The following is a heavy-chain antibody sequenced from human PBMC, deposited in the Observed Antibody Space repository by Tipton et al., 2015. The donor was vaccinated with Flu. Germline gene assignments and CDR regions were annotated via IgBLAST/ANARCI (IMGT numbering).Heavy chain of an antibody. CDR3: ARVGSGSYYYAFDI. J-gene: IGHJ3*02. CDR1: GFSVSRNY. V-gene: IGHV3-53*01. CDR2: IYSGGST. D-gene: IGHD1-26*01. Sequence: SLRLSCAASGFSVSRNYMSWVRQAPGKGLEWVSVIYSGGSTDYADSVKGRFTISRDNAKNTLYLQMNSLRAEDTAVYYCARVGSGSYYYAFDIWGQGTMVTVSS.